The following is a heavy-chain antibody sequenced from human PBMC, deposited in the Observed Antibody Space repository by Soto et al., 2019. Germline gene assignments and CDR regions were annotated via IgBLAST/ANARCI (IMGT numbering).Heavy chain of an antibody. CDR1: GYPFTSYY. CDR3: AREAAVAGTACDH. V-gene: IGHV1-46*01. CDR2: INVSDGST. D-gene: IGHD6-19*01. J-gene: IGHJ4*02. Sequence: ASVKVSCKASGYPFTSYYLHWVRQAPGQGPEWMGRINVSDGSTRYAQNFQGRVTMTRDTSTTTVYMELSPLRSDDTAVYYCAREAAVAGTACDHWGQGTLVTVSS.